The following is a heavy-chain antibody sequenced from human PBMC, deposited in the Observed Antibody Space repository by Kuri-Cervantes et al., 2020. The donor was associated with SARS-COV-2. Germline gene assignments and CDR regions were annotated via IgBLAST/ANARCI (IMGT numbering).Heavy chain of an antibody. D-gene: IGHD4-23*01. CDR3: ARDVGYGGSSELDITYFDC. Sequence: SVKVSCKASGDSFSSYSFNWVRQAPGQGLEWMGGIIPFFGTPTYAQRFEGRVTITADESTRTVYMEMTSLTFEDTAVYFCARDVGYGGSSELDITYFDCWGQGTLVTVSS. J-gene: IGHJ4*02. V-gene: IGHV1-69*13. CDR2: IIPFFGTP. CDR1: GDSFSSYS.